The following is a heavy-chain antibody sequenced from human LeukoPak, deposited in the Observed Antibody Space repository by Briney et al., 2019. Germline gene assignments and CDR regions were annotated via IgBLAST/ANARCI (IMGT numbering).Heavy chain of an antibody. CDR2: IYPGDSDT. CDR1: GYKFTNYW. CDR3: ARRLTTVNVWYFDL. Sequence: GESLKISCQGSGYKFTNYWIGWVRQTPGKGLEWMGVIYPGDSDTRYSPSFQGQVTISADNPINTAYLQWSSLKASDTAIYYCARRLTTVNVWYFDLWGRGTLVTVSS. V-gene: IGHV5-51*01. J-gene: IGHJ2*01. D-gene: IGHD4-17*01.